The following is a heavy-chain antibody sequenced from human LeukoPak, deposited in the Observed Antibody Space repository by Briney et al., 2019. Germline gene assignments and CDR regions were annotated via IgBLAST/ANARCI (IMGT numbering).Heavy chain of an antibody. D-gene: IGHD2-8*01. Sequence: PGGSLRLSRAASGFTFRSYDMNWVRQAPGRGLVWVSYVSASGGSIFYADSVKGRFTISRDNAKNSLYLQMNSLRAEDTAVYYCARDLIRLGYCTNGVCYYYYYYGMDVWGQGTTVTVSS. CDR2: VSASGGSI. V-gene: IGHV3-48*03. J-gene: IGHJ6*02. CDR1: GFTFRSYD. CDR3: ARDLIRLGYCTNGVCYYYYYYGMDV.